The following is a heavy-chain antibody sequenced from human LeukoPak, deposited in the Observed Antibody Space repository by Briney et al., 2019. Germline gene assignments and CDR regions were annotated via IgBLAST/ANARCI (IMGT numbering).Heavy chain of an antibody. CDR2: IYPGDSDT. CDR1: GYSFTSYW. J-gene: IGHJ4*02. CDR3: ARLPYYYDSSGYYYFDY. D-gene: IGHD3-22*01. V-gene: IGHV5-51*01. Sequence: GESLKISCKGSGYSFTSYWIGWVRQMPGKGLEWMGIIYPGDSDTRYSPSFQGHVTISADTSISTASLQWRGLNASHTAMYLTARLPYYYDSSGYYYFDYWVQGTLVTVSS.